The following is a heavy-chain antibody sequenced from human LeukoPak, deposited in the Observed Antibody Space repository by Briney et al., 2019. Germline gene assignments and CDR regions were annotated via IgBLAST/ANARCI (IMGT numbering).Heavy chain of an antibody. CDR2: INHSGST. CDR1: GETFSGYY. D-gene: IGHD6-6*01. J-gene: IGHJ5*02. CDR3: ARGRFSIAARPMYNWFDP. V-gene: IGHV4-34*01. Sequence: SETLSLTCVVHGETFSGYYWSWIRQPPGKGLEWIGEINHSGSTNYNPSLKSRVTMSVDTSKNQFSLKLSSVTAADTAVYYCARGRFSIAARPMYNWFDPWGQGTLVTVSS.